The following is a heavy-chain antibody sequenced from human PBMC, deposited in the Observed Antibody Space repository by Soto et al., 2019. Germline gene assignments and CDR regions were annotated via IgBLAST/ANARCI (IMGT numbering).Heavy chain of an antibody. D-gene: IGHD5-12*01. CDR3: ASVAI. CDR2: IKQDGSEK. CDR1: GFTFSNYW. J-gene: IGHJ4*02. V-gene: IGHV3-7*01. Sequence: EVQLVESGGGLVQPGGSLRLSCAASGFTFSNYWMSWVRQAPGKGLEWVANIKQDGSEKNYVDSVKGRFTISRDNAKNSLDLQMNGLRAEDTAVYSCASVAIWGQGPPVTVSS.